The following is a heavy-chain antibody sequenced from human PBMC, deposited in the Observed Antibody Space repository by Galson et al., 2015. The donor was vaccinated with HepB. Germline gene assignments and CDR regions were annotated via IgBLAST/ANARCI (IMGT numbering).Heavy chain of an antibody. D-gene: IGHD6-19*01. CDR2: IYYGGSS. V-gene: IGHV4-39*01. CDR1: GGSLSSNSYY. J-gene: IGHJ1*01. CDR3: ARCGEQWLDRAEYFQY. Sequence: LSLTCTVSGGSLSSNSYYWGWIRQPPGKGLEWIGYIYYGGSSYYNPSLKSRVTISVDTSKNQFSLRLTSVTAADTAMYYCARCGEQWLDRAEYFQYWGQGTLVTVSS.